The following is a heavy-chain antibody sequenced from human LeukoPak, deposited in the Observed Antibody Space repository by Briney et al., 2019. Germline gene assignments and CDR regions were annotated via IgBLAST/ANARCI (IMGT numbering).Heavy chain of an antibody. CDR3: AKMITMLRGVLVRDFDY. V-gene: IGHV3-23*01. CDR1: GFTFSSYA. Sequence: GGSLRLSCAASGFTFSSYAMSWVRQAPGKGLEWVSVISGGGGTIYYADSVKGRFTISRDNSKNALYLQMNSLRAEDSAVYYCAKMITMLRGVLVRDFDYWGQGTLVTVSS. D-gene: IGHD3-10*01. CDR2: ISGGGGTI. J-gene: IGHJ4*02.